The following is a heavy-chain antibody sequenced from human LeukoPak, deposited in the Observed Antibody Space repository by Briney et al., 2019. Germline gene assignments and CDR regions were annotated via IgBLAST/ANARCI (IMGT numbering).Heavy chain of an antibody. Sequence: PSETLSLTCVVYDGSFTDYYWSWIRQAPGKGLEWIGEINHSGSTYYNPSLRSRVTISVDTSKNQFSLKLTSVTAADTAVYYCARDPPAGTSPYWGQGTLVTVSS. CDR1: DGSFTDYY. J-gene: IGHJ4*02. CDR2: INHSGST. D-gene: IGHD1-7*01. CDR3: ARDPPAGTSPY. V-gene: IGHV4-34*01.